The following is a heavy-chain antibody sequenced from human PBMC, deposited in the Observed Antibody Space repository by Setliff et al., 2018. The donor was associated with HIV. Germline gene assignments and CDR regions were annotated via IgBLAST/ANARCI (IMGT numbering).Heavy chain of an antibody. Sequence: ASETLSLTCTVSGGSITGYYWSWIRQPPGKGMEWIGYIYYNGGTNYNPSLKSRVTISVDTSKNQFSLKLSSVTAADTAVYYCARQIWNESPGYGFDPWGQGTLVTVSS. CDR3: ARQIWNESPGYGFDP. CDR2: IYYNGGT. D-gene: IGHD3-22*01. V-gene: IGHV4-59*08. J-gene: IGHJ5*02. CDR1: GGSITGYY.